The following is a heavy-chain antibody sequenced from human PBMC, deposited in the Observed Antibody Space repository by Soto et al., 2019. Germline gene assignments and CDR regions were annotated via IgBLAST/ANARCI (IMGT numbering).Heavy chain of an antibody. D-gene: IGHD4-4*01. J-gene: IGHJ5*02. CDR3: AKEHDDSNHHRTFFDH. CDR1: GFAFSSYA. V-gene: IGHV3-23*01. CDR2: ITGTGSKT. Sequence: EVQLLQSGGGLVQPGGSLRLSCAGSGFAFSSYAMSWVRQAPGKGLEWVAGITGTGSKTSYADSVKGRLTISRDNSNHTLHLQLNSLGVDATDIYHCAKEHDDSNHHRTFFDHWGQGSLVTVSS.